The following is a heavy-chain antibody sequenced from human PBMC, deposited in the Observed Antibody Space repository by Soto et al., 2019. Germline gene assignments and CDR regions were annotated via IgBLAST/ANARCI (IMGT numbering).Heavy chain of an antibody. CDR2: ISYDGSNK. Sequence: QVQLVESGGGVVQPGRSLRLSCAASGFTFSSYAMHWVRQAPGKGLEWVAVISYDGSNKYYADSVKGRFTISRDNSKNTLYLQMNSLRAEDTAVYYCARVAVAAHFGSIDYWGQGTPVTVSS. J-gene: IGHJ4*02. V-gene: IGHV3-30-3*01. CDR1: GFTFSSYA. D-gene: IGHD6-19*01. CDR3: ARVAVAAHFGSIDY.